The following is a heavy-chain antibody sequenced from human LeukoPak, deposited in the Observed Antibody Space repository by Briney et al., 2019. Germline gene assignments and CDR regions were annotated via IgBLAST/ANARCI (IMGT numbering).Heavy chain of an antibody. CDR3: AKDLDIVATYSYYYGMDV. Sequence: GGSLRLSCAASGXTFSSYAVSWVRQAPGKGLEWVSAISGSGSGGSTYSADSVKGRFTISRDNSKNTLYLQMNSLRAEDTAVYYCAKDLDIVATYSYYYGMDVWGQGTTVTVSS. CDR2: ISGSGSGGST. CDR1: GXTFSSYA. J-gene: IGHJ6*02. V-gene: IGHV3-23*01. D-gene: IGHD5-12*01.